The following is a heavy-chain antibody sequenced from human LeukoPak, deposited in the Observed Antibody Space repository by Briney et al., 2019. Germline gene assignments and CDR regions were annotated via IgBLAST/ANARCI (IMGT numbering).Heavy chain of an antibody. CDR2: ISSSRSTI. CDR3: ARVYYSNSYDYWYFDL. J-gene: IGHJ2*01. Sequence: PGGSLRLSCAASGFTFSSYNMNWVRQAPGKGLEWVSSISSSRSTIYYADSVKGRFTISRDNAKNSLYLQINSLRAEDTAVYYCARVYYSNSYDYWYFDLWGRGTLVTVSS. D-gene: IGHD6-13*01. CDR1: GFTFSSYN. V-gene: IGHV3-48*01.